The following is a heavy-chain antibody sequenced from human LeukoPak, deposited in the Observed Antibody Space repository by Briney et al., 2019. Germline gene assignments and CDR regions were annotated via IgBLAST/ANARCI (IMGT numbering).Heavy chain of an antibody. V-gene: IGHV4-39*07. J-gene: IGHJ6*03. Sequence: SETLSLTCTVSGGSVSSSSYYWGWLRQSPGKGLEWIGTIYYSGSTYYNPSLKSRVTISVDTSKNQFSLKLSSVTAADTAVYYCARGPEYYYYYMDVWGKGTTVTVSS. CDR2: IYYSGST. CDR3: ARGPEYYYYYMDV. CDR1: GGSVSSSSYY.